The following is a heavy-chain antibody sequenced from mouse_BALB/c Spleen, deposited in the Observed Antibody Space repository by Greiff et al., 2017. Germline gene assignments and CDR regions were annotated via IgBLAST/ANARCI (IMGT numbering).Heavy chain of an antibody. V-gene: IGHV1-9*01. CDR2: ILPGSGST. Sequence: VQVVESGAELMKPGASVKISCKATGYTFSSYWIEWVKQRPGHGLEWIGEILPGSGSTNYNEKFKGKATFTADTSSNTAYMQLSSLTSEDSAVYYCARRGNYPYYYAMDYWGQGTSVTVSS. CDR3: ARRGNYPYYYAMDY. J-gene: IGHJ4*01. D-gene: IGHD2-1*01. CDR1: GYTFSSYW.